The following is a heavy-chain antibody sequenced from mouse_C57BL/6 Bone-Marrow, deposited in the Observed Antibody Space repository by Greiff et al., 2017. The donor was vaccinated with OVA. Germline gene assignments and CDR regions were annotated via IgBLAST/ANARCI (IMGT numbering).Heavy chain of an antibody. CDR2: IDPSDSYT. V-gene: IGHV1-50*01. J-gene: IGHJ4*01. CDR3: AREPYYGSSYNAMDY. Sequence: VQLQQPGAELVKPGASVKLSCKASGYTFTSYWMQWVKQRPGQGLEWIGEIDPSDSYTNYNQKFKGKATLTVDTSSSTAYMQLSSLTSEDSAVYYCAREPYYGSSYNAMDYWGQGTSVTVSS. D-gene: IGHD1-1*01. CDR1: GYTFTSYW.